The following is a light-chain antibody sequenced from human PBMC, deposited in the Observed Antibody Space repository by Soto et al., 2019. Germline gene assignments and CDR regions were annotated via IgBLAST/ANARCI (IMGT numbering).Light chain of an antibody. CDR1: QSVFYSSTNKNY. J-gene: IGKJ2*01. V-gene: IGKV4-1*01. Sequence: DIVMTQSPDSLAVSLGERAAINCKSSQSVFYSSTNKNYLAWYQQKPGQPPRLLISWASTRESGVPDRFSGSGSGTDFTLTISILQADDVAVYYCQQYYSTPPYTFGQGTKLEI. CDR3: QQYYSTPPYT. CDR2: WAS.